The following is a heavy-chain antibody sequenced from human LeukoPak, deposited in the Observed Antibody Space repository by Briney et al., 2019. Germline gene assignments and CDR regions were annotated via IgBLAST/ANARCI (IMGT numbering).Heavy chain of an antibody. V-gene: IGHV4-34*01. D-gene: IGHD5-18*01. CDR3: ARGGGYSYGYGMDV. CDR1: GGSFSGYY. CDR2: INHSRST. J-gene: IGHJ6*02. Sequence: SETLSLTCAVYGGSFSGYYWSWIRQPPGKGLEWIGEINHSRSTNYNPSLKSRVTISVDTSKNQFSLKLSSVTAADTAVYYCARGGGYSYGYGMDVWGQGTTVTVSS.